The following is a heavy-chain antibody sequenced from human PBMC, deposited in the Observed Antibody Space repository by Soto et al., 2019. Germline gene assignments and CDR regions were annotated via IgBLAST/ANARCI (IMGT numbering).Heavy chain of an antibody. Sequence: SETLSLTCTASGGSISSYYWSWIRQPPGKGLEWIGYIYYSGSTNYNPSLKSPVTISVDTSKNQFSLKLSSVTAADTAVYYCARYWGYDSSGYPYYHYGLDVWGQGTTVTVSS. J-gene: IGHJ6*02. CDR1: GGSISSYY. CDR3: ARYWGYDSSGYPYYHYGLDV. CDR2: IYYSGST. V-gene: IGHV4-59*01. D-gene: IGHD3-22*01.